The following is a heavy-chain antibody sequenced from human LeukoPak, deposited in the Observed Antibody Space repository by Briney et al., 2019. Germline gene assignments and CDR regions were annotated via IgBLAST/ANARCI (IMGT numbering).Heavy chain of an antibody. CDR2: INYNGRDM. CDR1: GFTFSTFG. Sequence: GGSLRLSCAASGFTFSTFGMSWVRQAPGKGLEWVSYINYNGRDMYYADSVKGRFTTSRDNAKDSLYLQMNTPRGEDTAVYFCARDLYSYGRFDYWGQGTLVTISS. D-gene: IGHD5-18*01. V-gene: IGHV3-48*01. CDR3: ARDLYSYGRFDY. J-gene: IGHJ4*02.